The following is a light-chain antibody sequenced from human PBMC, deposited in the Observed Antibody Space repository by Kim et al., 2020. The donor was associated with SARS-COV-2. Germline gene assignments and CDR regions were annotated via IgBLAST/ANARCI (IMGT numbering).Light chain of an antibody. V-gene: IGLV3-21*04. J-gene: IGLJ1*01. CDR1: NIGSKS. CDR3: QVWDSGNDNYV. Sequence: SYELTQPPSLSVAPGKTAKISCGGTNIGSKSVHWYQQKPGQAPVLVIYNDFNRPSAIPERFSGSNSGNTATLTISRVEDGDEADYYCQVWDSGNDNYVFGTGTKVTVL. CDR2: NDF.